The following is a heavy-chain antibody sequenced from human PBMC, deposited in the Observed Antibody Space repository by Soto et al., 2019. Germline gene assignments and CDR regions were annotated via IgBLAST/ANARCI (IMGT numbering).Heavy chain of an antibody. CDR1: GGSVSSNTAA. CDR2: TYYRSKWYN. J-gene: IGHJ4*02. Sequence: SQTLSLTCAISGGSVSSNTAAWNWIRQSPSRGLEWLGRTYYRSKWYNDYAVSVKSRITINPDTSKNQFSLQLNSVTPEDTAVYYCAREIAVAGPFDYWGQGTLVTVYS. D-gene: IGHD6-19*01. V-gene: IGHV6-1*01. CDR3: AREIAVAGPFDY.